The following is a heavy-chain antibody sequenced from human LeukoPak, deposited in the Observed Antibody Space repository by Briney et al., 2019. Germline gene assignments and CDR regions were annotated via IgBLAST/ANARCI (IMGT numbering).Heavy chain of an antibody. CDR1: GFTFSNAW. Sequence: GGSLRLSCAASGFTFSNAWMSWVRQAPGKGLEWVGRIKSKTDGGTTDYAAPVKDRFTFSRDGSKNTLYLQMNNLQTEDTAVYYCTTSLSGYDFLFDYWGQGTLVTVSSGMDVWGQGTTVTVSS. D-gene: IGHD5-12*01. J-gene: IGHJ6*02. CDR2: IKSKTDGGTT. V-gene: IGHV3-15*01. CDR3: TTSLSGYDFLFDYWGQGTLVTVSSGMDV.